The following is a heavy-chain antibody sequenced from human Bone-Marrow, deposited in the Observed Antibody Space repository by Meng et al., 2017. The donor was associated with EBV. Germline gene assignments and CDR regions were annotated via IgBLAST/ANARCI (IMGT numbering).Heavy chain of an antibody. J-gene: IGHJ4*02. CDR2: IIPIFGTA. CDR1: GGTFSSYA. CDR3: ASNNYYDSSGYYPY. Sequence: QVQLVQSGAEVKKPXSSVKFSCKASGGTFSSYAISWVRQAPGQGLEWMGGIIPIFGTANYAQKFQGRVTITADESTSTAYMELSSLRSEDTAVYYCASNNYYDSSGYYPYWGQGTRVTVAA. V-gene: IGHV1-69*01. D-gene: IGHD3-22*01.